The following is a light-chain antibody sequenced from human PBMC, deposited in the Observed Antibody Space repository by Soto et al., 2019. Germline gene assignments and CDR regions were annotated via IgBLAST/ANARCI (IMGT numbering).Light chain of an antibody. J-gene: IGLJ1*01. CDR2: DVS. Sequence: QSALTQPASVSGSPGQSITISCTGTSSDVGGYNYASWYQQHPGKAPKLMIYDVSNRPSGVSNRFSGSKSGNTASLTISGLQAEDEADYYCSSYTSSSTLLYVFGTGTKFTVL. CDR3: SSYTSSSTLLYV. CDR1: SSDVGGYNY. V-gene: IGLV2-14*01.